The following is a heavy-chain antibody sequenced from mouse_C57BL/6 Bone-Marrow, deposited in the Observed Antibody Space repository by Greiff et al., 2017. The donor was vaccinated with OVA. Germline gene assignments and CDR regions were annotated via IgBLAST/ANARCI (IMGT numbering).Heavy chain of an antibody. CDR2: INPNNGGT. J-gene: IGHJ2*01. CDR3: ARNYYGSSPSFDY. Sequence: EVQLVESGPELVKPGASVKMSCKASGYTFTDYNMHWVKQSHGKSLEWIGYINPNNGGTSYNQKFKGKATLTVNKSSSTAYMELRSLTSEDSAVYYCARNYYGSSPSFDYWGQGTTLTVSS. D-gene: IGHD1-1*01. V-gene: IGHV1-22*01. CDR1: GYTFTDYN.